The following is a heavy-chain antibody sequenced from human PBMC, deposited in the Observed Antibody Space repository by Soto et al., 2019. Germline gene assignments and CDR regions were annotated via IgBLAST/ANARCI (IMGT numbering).Heavy chain of an antibody. CDR2: IYNSGIT. V-gene: IGHV4-30-4*01. Sequence: QVLLQESGPGLVKSSQTLSLTCTVSGGSISSGDYSWSWVRQSPGKGLEWIGHIYNSGITYYNPSLKSRVVTSIDTSRIQFSLRLNSLTAADRAVYFCARGVTVFGLVSRFWFDPWGQGTVVTVSS. J-gene: IGHJ5*02. CDR1: GGSISSGDYS. D-gene: IGHD3-3*01. CDR3: ARGVTVFGLVSRFWFDP.